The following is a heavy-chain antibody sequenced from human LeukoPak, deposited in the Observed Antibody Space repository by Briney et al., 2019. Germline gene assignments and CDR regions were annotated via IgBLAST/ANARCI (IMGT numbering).Heavy chain of an antibody. CDR1: GGYLSANY. J-gene: IGHJ3*02. CDR3: ARDRDFGNSGVRAFHI. CDR2: IYNSGSP. D-gene: IGHD3-9*01. V-gene: IGHV4-4*07. Sequence: SETLSLTCTVPGGYLSANYWNWIRQPPGKGLEWIGLIYNSGSPNYNPSLKSPVPISVTTSKNQFSLTLSALTAAARAGYYVARDRDFGNSGVRAFHIWGQGTMVTVSS.